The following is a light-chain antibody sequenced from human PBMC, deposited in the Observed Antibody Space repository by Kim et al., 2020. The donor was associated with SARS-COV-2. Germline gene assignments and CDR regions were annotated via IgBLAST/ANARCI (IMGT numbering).Light chain of an antibody. J-gene: IGLJ2*01. CDR1: NIGSKS. CDR2: YDS. Sequence: APGKTAKIRSGGNNIGSKSVHWYQQEPGQATVMVIYYDSDRPSGIPERFAGSNSGNTATLTISRVEAGDEADYYCQVWDSASDHPVFGGGTQLTVL. CDR3: QVWDSASDHPV. V-gene: IGLV3-21*01.